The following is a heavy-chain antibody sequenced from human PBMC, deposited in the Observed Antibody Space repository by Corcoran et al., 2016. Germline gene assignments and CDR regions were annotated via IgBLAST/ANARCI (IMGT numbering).Heavy chain of an antibody. J-gene: IGHJ4*02. Sequence: QVQLVQSGAEVKKPGASVKVSCKASGYTFTSYYMHWVRQAPGQGLEWMGRINPSDGSTNYAQKFQGRVTWTRDTSTSTVYMGLRSLRSEGTAVYYCARGVVDTAMILDYWGQGTLVTVSS. CDR2: INPSDGST. V-gene: IGHV1-46*01. CDR1: GYTFTSYY. D-gene: IGHD5-18*01. CDR3: ARGVVDTAMILDY.